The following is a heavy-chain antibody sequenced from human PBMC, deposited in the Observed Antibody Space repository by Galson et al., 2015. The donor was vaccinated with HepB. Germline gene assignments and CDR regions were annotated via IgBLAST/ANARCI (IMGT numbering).Heavy chain of an antibody. D-gene: IGHD2-2*01. CDR1: GFTFSSYA. CDR3: VKVSQLLDYGMDV. Sequence: SLRLSCAASGFTFSSYAMHWVRQAPGKGLKYVSAISSNGGSTYYADSVKGRFTISRDNSKNTLYLQMSSLRAEDTAVYYCVKVSQLLDYGMDVWGQGTTVTVSS. CDR2: ISSNGGST. J-gene: IGHJ6*02. V-gene: IGHV3-64D*06.